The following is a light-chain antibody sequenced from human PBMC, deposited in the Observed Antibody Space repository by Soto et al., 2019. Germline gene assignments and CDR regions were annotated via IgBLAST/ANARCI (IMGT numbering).Light chain of an antibody. CDR1: SSDVGGYNY. V-gene: IGLV2-14*01. CDR3: SSYTSISSLGGV. CDR2: EVS. J-gene: IGLJ3*02. Sequence: QSALTQPASVSGSPGQSITISCTGSSSDVGGYNYVSWYQQHPGKAPKLIIYEVSNRPSGISNRFSGSKSANTASLTISGLQAEDESEYYCSSYTSISSLGGVFGGGTPLPVL.